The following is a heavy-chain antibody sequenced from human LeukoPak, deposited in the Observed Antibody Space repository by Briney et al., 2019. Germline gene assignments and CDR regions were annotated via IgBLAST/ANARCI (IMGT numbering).Heavy chain of an antibody. CDR2: VYYDGST. V-gene: IGHV4-39*01. J-gene: IGHJ6*03. CDR1: GGSISSTSYY. CDR3: ARAGMGFYYYYMDV. D-gene: IGHD1-14*01. Sequence: PSETLSLTCIVSGGSISSTSYYWDWIRQPPGKGLEWIGSVYYDGSTFTNPSLKSRVSMSVDRSKNQFSPKLNSVTAADTAVFYCARAGMGFYYYYMDVWGKGTTVTVSS.